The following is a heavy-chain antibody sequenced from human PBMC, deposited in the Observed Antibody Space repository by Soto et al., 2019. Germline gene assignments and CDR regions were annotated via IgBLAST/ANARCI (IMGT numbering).Heavy chain of an antibody. D-gene: IGHD3-3*01. CDR2: IDPSDSYT. Sequence: PGESQKISCKGSGYSFTSYWISWVRQMPGKGLEWMGRIDPSDSYTNYSPSFQGHVTISADKSISTAYLQWSSLKASDTAMYYCARHIITILGVVTYGRDVWRKGTTVAASS. J-gene: IGHJ6*04. CDR3: ARHIITILGVVTYGRDV. V-gene: IGHV5-10-1*01. CDR1: GYSFTSYW.